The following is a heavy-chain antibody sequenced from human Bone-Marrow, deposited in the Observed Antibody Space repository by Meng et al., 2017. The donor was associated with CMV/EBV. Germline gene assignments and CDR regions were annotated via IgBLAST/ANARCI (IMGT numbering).Heavy chain of an antibody. V-gene: IGHV5-51*01. CDR2: IYPSDSDT. D-gene: IGHD3-16*01. CDR3: AYCSGGNGYYYGMDV. Sequence: GGSLRLSCEASGYSFASYCIGWVRQMPGKGLEWMGIIYPSDSDTIYNPSFQGQVTISADTSISTAYLQWSSLKASDTAMYYCAYCSGGNGYYYGMDVWGQGTTVTSSS. CDR1: GYSFASYC. J-gene: IGHJ6*01.